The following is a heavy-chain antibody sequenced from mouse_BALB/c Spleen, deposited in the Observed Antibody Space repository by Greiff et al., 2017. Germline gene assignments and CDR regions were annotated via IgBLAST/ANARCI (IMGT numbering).Heavy chain of an antibody. V-gene: IGHV1-5*01. CDR3: TREATLDAFFDY. Sequence: VQLQQSGTVLARPGASVKMSCKASGYSFTSYWMHWVKQRPGQGLEWIGAIYPGNSDTSYNQKFKGKAKLTAVTSASTAYMELSSLTNEDSAVYYCTREATLDAFFDYWGQGTTLTVSS. CDR1: GYSFTSYW. CDR2: IYPGNSDT. J-gene: IGHJ2*01.